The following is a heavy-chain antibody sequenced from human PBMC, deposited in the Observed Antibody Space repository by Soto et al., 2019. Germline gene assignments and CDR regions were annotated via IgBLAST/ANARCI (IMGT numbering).Heavy chain of an antibody. V-gene: IGHV1-8*01. CDR3: ARGPVLRFLEWFKKTDNWFDP. CDR1: GYTFTSYD. J-gene: IGHJ5*02. CDR2: MNPNSGNT. Sequence: ASVKVSCKASGYTFTSYDINWVRQATGQGLEWMGWMNPNSGNTGYAQKFQGRVTMTRNTSISTAYMELSSLRSEDTAVYYCARGPVLRFLEWFKKTDNWFDPWG. D-gene: IGHD3-3*01.